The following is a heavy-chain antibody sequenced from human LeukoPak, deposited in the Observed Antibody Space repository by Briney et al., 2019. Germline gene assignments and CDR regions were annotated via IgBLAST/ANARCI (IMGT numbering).Heavy chain of an antibody. CDR1: GFSFSNYA. Sequence: GRSLRLSCAASGFSFSNYAMYWVRQAPGKGLEWVAVISNDGSNKYDADSVKGRFTISRDNSKNTLYLEMNSLRPEDTAVYYCAKDEGVGVIQYYFDYWGQGTLVTVSS. CDR2: ISNDGSNK. V-gene: IGHV3-30*04. J-gene: IGHJ4*02. D-gene: IGHD3-22*01. CDR3: AKDEGVGVIQYYFDY.